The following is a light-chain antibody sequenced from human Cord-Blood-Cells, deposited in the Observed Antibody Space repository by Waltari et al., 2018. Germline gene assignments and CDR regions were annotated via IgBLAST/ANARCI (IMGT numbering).Light chain of an antibody. Sequence: DIVLTQPPATLSLSPGERATPSCRASQSVSSYLAWYQQKPGQAPRLLIYDASNRATGIPARFSGSGSGADFTLTISSLEPEDFAVYYCQQRSNWPLTFGGGTKVEIK. CDR2: DAS. CDR3: QQRSNWPLT. J-gene: IGKJ4*01. V-gene: IGKV3-11*01. CDR1: QSVSSY.